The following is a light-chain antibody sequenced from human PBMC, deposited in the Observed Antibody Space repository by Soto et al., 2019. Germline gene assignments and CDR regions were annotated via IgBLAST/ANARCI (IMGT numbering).Light chain of an antibody. CDR2: GAS. CDR3: QQSAISPPP. V-gene: IGKV3-20*01. Sequence: IVWRESPSPRALSPGERTTLSCIASQSISRYLAWYQQKPGQGPRLLIYGASSRATGTPDRFSGSGSGTDFTLTITILEPEDFALYYCQQSAISPPPFGQGTKVAIK. J-gene: IGKJ1*01. CDR1: QSISRY.